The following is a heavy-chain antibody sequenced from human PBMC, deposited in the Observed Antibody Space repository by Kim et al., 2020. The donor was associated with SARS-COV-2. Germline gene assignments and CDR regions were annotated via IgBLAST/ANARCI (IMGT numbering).Heavy chain of an antibody. CDR1: GGSISSSNW. CDR2: IYHSGST. D-gene: IGHD6-19*01. J-gene: IGHJ5*02. V-gene: IGHV4-4*02. CDR3: AREIAVAGRKSSGLNP. Sequence: SETLSLTCAVSGGSISSSNWWRWVRQPPGQGLEWLGEIYHSGSTNYNPSLKSRVTISVDKSKNQFSLKLSSVTAADTAVYYCAREIAVAGRKSSGLNPWGQGTLVTVSS.